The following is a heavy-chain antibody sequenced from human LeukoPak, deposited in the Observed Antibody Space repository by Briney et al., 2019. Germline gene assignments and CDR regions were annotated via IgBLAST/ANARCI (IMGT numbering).Heavy chain of an antibody. J-gene: IGHJ3*02. D-gene: IGHD7-27*01. V-gene: IGHV5-51*01. Sequence: AGESLKISCKGSGYSFTSYWISWVRQMPGKGLEWMGIIYPGDSDTRYSPSFQGQVTISADKSISTAYLQWSSLKASDTAMYYCARPLIGDSLAGGFDMWGQGTMVTVSS. CDR3: ARPLIGDSLAGGFDM. CDR2: IYPGDSDT. CDR1: GYSFTSYW.